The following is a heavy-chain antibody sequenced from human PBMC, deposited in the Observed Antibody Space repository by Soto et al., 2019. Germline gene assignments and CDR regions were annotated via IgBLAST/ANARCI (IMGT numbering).Heavy chain of an antibody. CDR2: IHHSGST. CDR1: GVSISSDNW. CDR3: ARDQGSHPGD. V-gene: IGHV4-4*02. J-gene: IGHJ4*02. D-gene: IGHD6-13*01. Sequence: QVQLQESGPGLVRPSGTVSLTCAVSGVSISSDNWWSWVRQPPGKALEWIGEIHHSGSTNYNPSLKGRVTMSVVPSKDLFSLTLNSVTAADTAFYYCARDQGSHPGDWGQGTLVSVSS.